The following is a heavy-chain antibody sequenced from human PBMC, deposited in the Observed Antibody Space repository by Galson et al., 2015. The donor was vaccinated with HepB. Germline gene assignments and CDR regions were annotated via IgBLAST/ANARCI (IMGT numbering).Heavy chain of an antibody. CDR3: ARIVDTAMGDAFDI. CDR2: IKSKTEGGTT. V-gene: IGHV3-15*01. D-gene: IGHD5-18*01. Sequence: APGKGLEWVGRIKSKTEGGTTDYAAPVRGRFTISRDDSKNTLYLQMNSLKTEDTAVYYCARIVDTAMGDAFDIWGQGTMVTVSS. J-gene: IGHJ3*02.